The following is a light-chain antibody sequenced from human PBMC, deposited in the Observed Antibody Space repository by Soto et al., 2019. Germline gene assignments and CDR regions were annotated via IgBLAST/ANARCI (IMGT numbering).Light chain of an antibody. J-gene: IGLJ1*01. CDR1: SCDVGGYNY. CDR3: SSYTTSSTL. Sequence: QSVLTQPSSLSGSPGQAITLSCTGTSCDVGGYNYVSWYQQHPGKAPKLMVYDVSNRPSGVSNRFSGSKSGNTASLTISGLQAEDEADYYCSSYTTSSTLFGTGTKVTVL. CDR2: DVS. V-gene: IGLV2-14*01.